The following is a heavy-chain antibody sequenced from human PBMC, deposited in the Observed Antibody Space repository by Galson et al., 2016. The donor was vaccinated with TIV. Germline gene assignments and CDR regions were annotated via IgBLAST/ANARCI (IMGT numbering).Heavy chain of an antibody. V-gene: IGHV1-18*04. CDR1: GYTFNDFG. CDR2: INTYSDAT. Sequence: SVKVSCKASGYTFNDFGLSWVRQAPGQGLEWMGWINTYSDATKYAKNLQGRLTMTTDTSTNTAYMELRSLTSDDTAVYYCARWGVRDTMRRIYYNGMDVWGQGTTVAVSS. CDR3: ARWGVRDTMRRIYYNGMDV. J-gene: IGHJ6*01. D-gene: IGHD2-8*01.